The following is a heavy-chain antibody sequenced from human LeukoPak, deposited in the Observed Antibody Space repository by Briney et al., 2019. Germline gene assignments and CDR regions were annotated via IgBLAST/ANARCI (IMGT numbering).Heavy chain of an antibody. CDR3: ATSGSLQHYFDY. J-gene: IGHJ4*02. CDR1: GYTFTSYY. CDR2: INPSGGST. V-gene: IGHV1-46*01. D-gene: IGHD1-26*01. Sequence: ASVKVSCKASGYTFTSYYMHWVRQAPGQGLEWMGIINPSGGSTSYAQKFQGRVTMTRDMSTSTVYMELSSLRSEDTAVYYCATSGSLQHYFDYWGQGTLVTVSS.